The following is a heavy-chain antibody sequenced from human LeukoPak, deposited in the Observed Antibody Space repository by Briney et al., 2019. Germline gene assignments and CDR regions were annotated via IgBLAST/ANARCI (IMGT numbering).Heavy chain of an antibody. J-gene: IGHJ5*02. Sequence: GGSLRLSCAASGFTFSSSAMSWVRQAPGKGLEWVSAISASGGSTDYADSVKGRFTISRDNAKNSLYLQMNSLRAEDTAVYYCARDYHDSSGERWFDPWGQGTLVTVSS. CDR3: ARDYHDSSGERWFDP. CDR1: GFTFSSSA. V-gene: IGHV3-23*01. D-gene: IGHD3-22*01. CDR2: ISASGGST.